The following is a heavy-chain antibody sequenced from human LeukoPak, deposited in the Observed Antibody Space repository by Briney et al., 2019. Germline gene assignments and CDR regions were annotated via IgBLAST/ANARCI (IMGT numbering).Heavy chain of an antibody. CDR2: INHSGST. CDR1: GGSFSGYY. Sequence: SETLSLTCAVYGGSFSGYYWSWIRHPPGKGLEWIGEINHSGSTNYNPSLTSRVTISVDTSKNQFSLKLSSVTAAATAVYYCARGRQQLVRGGTDYYYYMDVWGKGTTVTVSS. D-gene: IGHD6-13*01. J-gene: IGHJ6*03. CDR3: ARGRQQLVRGGTDYYYYMDV. V-gene: IGHV4-34*01.